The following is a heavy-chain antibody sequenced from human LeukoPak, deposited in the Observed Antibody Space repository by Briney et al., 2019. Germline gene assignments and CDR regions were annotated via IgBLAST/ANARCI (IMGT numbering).Heavy chain of an antibody. CDR1: GFVFSRDN. J-gene: IGHJ4*02. CDR2: ISEAI. Sequence: GGSLRLSCIASGFVFSRDNMNWVRRAPGKGLEWVAHISEAIYYADSVQGRFTFSRDNAKNSLYLQMSNLRAEDTAMYYCVREVGRPKTFYFDSWGRGTPVTVSS. V-gene: IGHV3-48*04. D-gene: IGHD3-16*01. CDR3: VREVGRPKTFYFDS.